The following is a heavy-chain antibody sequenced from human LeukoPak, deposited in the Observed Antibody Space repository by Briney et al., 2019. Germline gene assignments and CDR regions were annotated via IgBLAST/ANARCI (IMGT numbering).Heavy chain of an antibody. V-gene: IGHV1-2*02. Sequence: APVKVSCKASGYTFTEYYVHWVRQAPGQGLEWMGWLNPDSGGTNYAQKSEGRVTFTRDTSISTAYMEVNNVTSDDTAFYYCARGPRRAFDYWGQGTLVTVS. CDR3: ARGPRRAFDY. J-gene: IGHJ4*02. CDR2: LNPDSGGT. CDR1: GYTFTEYY.